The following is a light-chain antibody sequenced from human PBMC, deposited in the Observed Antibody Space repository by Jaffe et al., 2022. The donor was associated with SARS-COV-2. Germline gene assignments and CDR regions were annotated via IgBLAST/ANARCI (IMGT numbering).Light chain of an antibody. J-gene: IGLJ2*01. CDR2: EVT. Sequence: QSALTQPASVSGSPGQPITISCAGTSSDIGAYNHVSWYQQHPGKAPKLMIYEVTNRPSGVPDRFSGSKSGNTASLTISGLQAEDEADYYCSSYTFSSPLVIFGGGTKLTVL. V-gene: IGLV2-14*01. CDR3: SSYTFSSPLVI. CDR1: SSDIGAYNH.